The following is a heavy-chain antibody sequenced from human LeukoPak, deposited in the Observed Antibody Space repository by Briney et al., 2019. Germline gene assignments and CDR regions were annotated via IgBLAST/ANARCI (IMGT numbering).Heavy chain of an antibody. Sequence: ASVKVSSKASGYTFTAYYMHWVRQAPGQGLEWMGWIDSKNGDTKYAQKFQSRLIITRDTSIGIAYMELRSLISDDTAVYYCASEAYCSGGRCSVQRVACWDQGTPVTVSS. V-gene: IGHV1-2*02. J-gene: IGHJ4*02. CDR1: GYTFTAYY. CDR3: ASEAYCSGGRCSVQRVAC. D-gene: IGHD2-15*01. CDR2: IDSKNGDT.